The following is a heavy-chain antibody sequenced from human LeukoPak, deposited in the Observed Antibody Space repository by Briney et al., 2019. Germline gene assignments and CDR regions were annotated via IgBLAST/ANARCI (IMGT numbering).Heavy chain of an antibody. J-gene: IGHJ5*02. CDR3: ARSGSSDYYSFYWFDP. Sequence: GESLKISCKGSGYSFTSYWIGWVRQMPGKGLEWMGIIYPGDSDTRYSPSFQGQVTISADKSISTAYLQWSSLKASDTAMYYCARSGSSDYYSFYWFDPWGQGTLVTVSS. CDR2: IYPGDSDT. D-gene: IGHD3-22*01. V-gene: IGHV5-51*01. CDR1: GYSFTSYW.